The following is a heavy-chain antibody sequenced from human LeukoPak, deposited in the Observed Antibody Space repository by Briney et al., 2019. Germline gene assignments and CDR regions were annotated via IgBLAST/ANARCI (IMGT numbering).Heavy chain of an antibody. D-gene: IGHD3-10*01. Sequence: PGASVKVSCKTSGYTFTGYYVHWVRQAPGQGLEWMGRINPNSGGTNYAQKFQGRVTMTRDTSISTAYMELSGLRSDDTAVYYCARVEPNYYGSGSYSSGGKSDYWGQGTLVTVSS. CDR3: ARVEPNYYGSGSYSSGGKSDY. CDR2: INPNSGGT. J-gene: IGHJ4*02. CDR1: GYTFTGYY. V-gene: IGHV1-2*06.